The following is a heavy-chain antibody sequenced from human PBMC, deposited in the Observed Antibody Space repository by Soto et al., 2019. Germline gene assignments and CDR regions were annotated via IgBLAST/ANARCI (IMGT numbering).Heavy chain of an antibody. J-gene: IGHJ4*02. CDR1: GGSISSGGYS. CDR3: ARASTVVTLNY. CDR2: INHSGST. V-gene: IGHV4-61*08. D-gene: IGHD4-17*01. Sequence: SETLSLTCAVSGGSISSGGYSWSWTRQPPGKGLEWIGYINHSGSTNYNPSLKSRVTISVDTSKNQFSLKLSSVTAADTAVYYCARASTVVTLNYWGQGTLVTVSS.